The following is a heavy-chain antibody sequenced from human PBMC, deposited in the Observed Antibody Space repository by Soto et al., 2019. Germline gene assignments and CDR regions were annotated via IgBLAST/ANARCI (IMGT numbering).Heavy chain of an antibody. V-gene: IGHV3-30*18. J-gene: IGHJ4*02. D-gene: IGHD2-15*01. CDR2: ISYDGSNE. CDR1: GFTFSSYG. Sequence: QVQLVESGGGVVQPGRSLRLSCAASGFTFSSYGMHWVRQAPGKGLEWVAVISYDGSNEYYADSVKGRFTISRDNSKKTVYLEKNSLRAEDTAVYYCAKGKGGYCSGGSCLHDYWGQGTLVTVSS. CDR3: AKGKGGYCSGGSCLHDY.